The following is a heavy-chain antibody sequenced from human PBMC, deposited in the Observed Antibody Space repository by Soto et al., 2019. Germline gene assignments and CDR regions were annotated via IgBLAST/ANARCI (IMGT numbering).Heavy chain of an antibody. CDR3: ARGTYAARLSY. Sequence: SETLSLTCAVYGGSFSGYYWTWIRQPPGKGLEWIGEIDHSGSTYYNPSLKSRVTMSADTSRNQFSLKVRSVAAADAAVYYCARGTYAARLSYWGQGSLVTVSS. J-gene: IGHJ4*02. V-gene: IGHV4-34*01. CDR1: GGSFSGYY. CDR2: IDHSGST. D-gene: IGHD6-6*01.